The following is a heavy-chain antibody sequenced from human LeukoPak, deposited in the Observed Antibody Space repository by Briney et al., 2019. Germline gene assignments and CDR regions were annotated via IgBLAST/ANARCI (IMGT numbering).Heavy chain of an antibody. D-gene: IGHD6-13*01. CDR1: GYTFTSYD. J-gene: IGHJ4*02. CDR2: MNPNSGNT. Sequence: GASVKVPCKASGYTFTSYDINWVRQATGQGLEWMGWMNPNSGNTGYAQKFQGRVTITRNTSISTAYMELSSLRSEDTAVYYRARVAPYSSSWYFDYWGQGTLVTVSS. V-gene: IGHV1-8*03. CDR3: ARVAPYSSSWYFDY.